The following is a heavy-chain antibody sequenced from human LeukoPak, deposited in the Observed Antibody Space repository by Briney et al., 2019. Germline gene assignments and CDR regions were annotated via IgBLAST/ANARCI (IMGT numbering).Heavy chain of an antibody. CDR2: IYYSGST. CDR3: ARSVYYYDSSCPTYAYNWFDP. V-gene: IGHV4-59*01. J-gene: IGHJ5*02. D-gene: IGHD3-22*01. CDR1: GGSISSYY. Sequence: SETLSLTCTVSGGSISSYYWSWIRQPPGKGLEWIGHIYYSGSTNYNPSLKSRVTISGDTSKNQCSLKLSSLTASDTAVYYCARSVYYYDSSCPTYAYNWFDPWGQGTLVTVSS.